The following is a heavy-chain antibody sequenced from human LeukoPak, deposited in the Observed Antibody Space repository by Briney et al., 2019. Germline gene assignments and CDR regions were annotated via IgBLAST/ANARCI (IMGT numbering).Heavy chain of an antibody. Sequence: GGSLRLSCAASGFTFTDYYMSWIRQAPGKGLEWVSYISSSGSTIYYADSVNGRFTITRDNAKNSLYLQMSSLSAEDTAVYYCARDTYDYVWGNYRRGGLDYWGQGTLVTVSS. V-gene: IGHV3-11*01. CDR1: GFTFTDYY. CDR3: ARDTYDYVWGNYRRGGLDY. CDR2: ISSSGSTI. J-gene: IGHJ4*02. D-gene: IGHD3-16*02.